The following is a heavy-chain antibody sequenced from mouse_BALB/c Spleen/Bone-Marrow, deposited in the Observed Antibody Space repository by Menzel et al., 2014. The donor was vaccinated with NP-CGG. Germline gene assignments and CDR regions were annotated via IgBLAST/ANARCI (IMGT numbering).Heavy chain of an antibody. CDR1: GYTFTSYY. V-gene: IGHV1S56*01. CDR2: IYPGNVNT. Sequence: QVQLQQSGPELVKPGASVRISCKASGYTFTSYYIHWVKQRPGQGLEWIGWIYPGNVNTKYNEKFKGKATLTADKSSSTAYMQLGSLTSEDSAVYFCARGGWLRDAMDYWGQGTSVTVSS. CDR3: ARGGWLRDAMDY. D-gene: IGHD2-2*01. J-gene: IGHJ4*01.